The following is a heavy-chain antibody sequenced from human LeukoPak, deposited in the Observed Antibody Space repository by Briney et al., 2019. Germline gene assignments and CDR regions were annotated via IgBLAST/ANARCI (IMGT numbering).Heavy chain of an antibody. D-gene: IGHD3/OR15-3a*01. CDR3: ARDGLGGTGYYFNDY. CDR2: ISSSSSYI. CDR1: GFTFSSYS. J-gene: IGHJ4*02. Sequence: QAGGSLRLSCAASGFTFSSYSMNWVRQAPGKGLEWVSSISSSSSYIYYADSVKGRFTISRDNAKNSPYLQMNSLRAEDTAVYYCARDGLGGTGYYFNDYWGQGTLVTVSS. V-gene: IGHV3-21*01.